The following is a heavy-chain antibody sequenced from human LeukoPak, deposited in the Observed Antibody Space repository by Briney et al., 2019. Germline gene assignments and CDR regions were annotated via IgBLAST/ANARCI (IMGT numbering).Heavy chain of an antibody. CDR3: ARDAYGSGHLDY. CDR2: INHSGST. D-gene: IGHD3-10*01. J-gene: IGHJ4*02. Sequence: PSETLSLTCAVYGGSFSGYYWSWIRQPPGKGLEWIGEINHSGSTNYNPSLKSRVTISVDTSKNQFSLKLSSVTAADTAVYYCARDAYGSGHLDYWGQGTLVTVSS. CDR1: GGSFSGYY. V-gene: IGHV4-34*01.